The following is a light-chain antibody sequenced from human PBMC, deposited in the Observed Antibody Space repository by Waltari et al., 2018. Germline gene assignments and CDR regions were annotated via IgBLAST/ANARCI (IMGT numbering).Light chain of an antibody. CDR1: QSVKKK. CDR3: QEYDTLPVT. CDR2: KSS. V-gene: IGKV1-5*03. Sequence: CRACQSVKKKLAWYQQQPVTPPKVLIHKSSRLESGVPSRFSGSGYGTEFTRTISSLQPDDFATYYCQEYDTLPVTFGGGTRVEI. J-gene: IGKJ4*01.